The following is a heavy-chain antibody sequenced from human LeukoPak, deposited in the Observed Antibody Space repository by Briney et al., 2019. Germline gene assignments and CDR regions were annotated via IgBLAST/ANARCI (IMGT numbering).Heavy chain of an antibody. CDR1: GYTFTSYG. Sequence: ASVKVSCKSSGYTFTSYGISWVRQAPGQGLEWMGRISTYNGNTMYAQKLQGRVTMTTDTSTSTAYMELRSLRTDDTAVYYCARSNYYMDVWGRGTTVTVSS. CDR3: ARSNYYMDV. CDR2: ISTYNGNT. V-gene: IGHV1-18*01. J-gene: IGHJ6*03.